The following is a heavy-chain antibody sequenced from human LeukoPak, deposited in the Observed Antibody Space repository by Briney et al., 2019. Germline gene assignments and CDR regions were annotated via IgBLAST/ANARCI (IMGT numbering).Heavy chain of an antibody. D-gene: IGHD6-19*01. CDR3: AKISSSSCTDY. CDR2: ISGSGVGT. V-gene: IGHV3-23*01. CDR1: GFTFSSYA. Sequence: GSLRLSCAASGFTFSSYAMSWVRQAPGKGLEWVSSISGSGVGTYYADSVKGRFTFSRDNSKNTLYLQMNSLRAEETAVYYCAKISSSSCTDYWGQGTLVTVSS. J-gene: IGHJ4*02.